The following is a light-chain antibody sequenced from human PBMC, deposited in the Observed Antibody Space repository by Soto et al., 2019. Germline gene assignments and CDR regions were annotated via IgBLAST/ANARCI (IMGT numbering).Light chain of an antibody. V-gene: IGKV3-20*01. CDR2: GAS. Sequence: EIVLTQSPGTLSVSPGERVTLSCRASQSVGSSYLAWYQQRPGQAPRLLIFGASYRATGIPDRFSGSGSGTDFTITISSLEPEDFAVYYCQQYSSSPPEFTFGPRTKVDSK. J-gene: IGKJ3*01. CDR1: QSVGSSY. CDR3: QQYSSSPPEFT.